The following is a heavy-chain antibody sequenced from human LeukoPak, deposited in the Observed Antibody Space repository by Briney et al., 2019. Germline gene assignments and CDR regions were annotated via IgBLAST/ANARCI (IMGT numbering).Heavy chain of an antibody. J-gene: IGHJ6*04. CDR1: AFTFSGYT. CDR2: ISSRGTTM. D-gene: IGHD3-10*02. Sequence: GGSLRLSCSASAFTFSGYTMIWVRQAPGKGPEWVSYISSRGTTMYYADSVKGRFTISRDNAKKSLDLQMNSLRAEDTAVYYCAELGITMIGGVWGKGTTVTISS. V-gene: IGHV3-48*01. CDR3: AELGITMIGGV.